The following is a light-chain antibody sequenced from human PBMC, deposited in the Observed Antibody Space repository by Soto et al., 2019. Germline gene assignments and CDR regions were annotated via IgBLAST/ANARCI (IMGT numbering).Light chain of an antibody. V-gene: IGKV4-1*01. Sequence: DIVMTQSPDSLAVSRGERATINCKSSQNLLYNSSTKNFLAWYQQGPGQTPKLPIYWASTRESGVPDRFTGIGSGTDCTLIIICLQAEDVAVYYCQQYDSTPITFGGGNRVEIK. CDR1: QNLLYNSSTKNF. CDR3: QQYDSTPIT. CDR2: WAS. J-gene: IGKJ4*01.